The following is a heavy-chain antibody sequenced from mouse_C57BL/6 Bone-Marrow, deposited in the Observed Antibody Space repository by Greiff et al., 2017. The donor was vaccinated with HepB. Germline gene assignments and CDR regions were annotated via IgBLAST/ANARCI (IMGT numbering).Heavy chain of an antibody. CDR1: GFTFSSYA. V-gene: IGHV5-4*01. CDR3: ARDEDYF. CDR2: ISDGGSYT. J-gene: IGHJ4*01. D-gene: IGHD1-1*01. Sequence: EVQLVESGGGLVKPGGSLKLSCAASGFTFSSYAMSWVRQTPEKRLEWVATISDGGSYTYYPDNVKGRFTISRDNAKNNLYLQMSHLKSEDTAMYYCARDEDYFGGQGTSVTVSS.